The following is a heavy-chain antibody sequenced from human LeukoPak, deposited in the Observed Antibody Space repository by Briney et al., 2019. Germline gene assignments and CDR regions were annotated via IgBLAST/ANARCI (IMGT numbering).Heavy chain of an antibody. CDR3: ARDGRRGYYDFWSGFTPDAFDI. V-gene: IGHV1-69*13. J-gene: IGHJ3*02. CDR1: GGTFSSYA. D-gene: IGHD3-3*01. Sequence: ASVKVSCKASGGTFSSYAISWVRQAPGQGLEWMGGIIPIFGTANYAQKFQGRVTITADESTSTAYMELSSLRSEDTAVYYCARDGRRGYYDFWSGFTPDAFDIWGQGTMVTVSS. CDR2: IIPIFGTA.